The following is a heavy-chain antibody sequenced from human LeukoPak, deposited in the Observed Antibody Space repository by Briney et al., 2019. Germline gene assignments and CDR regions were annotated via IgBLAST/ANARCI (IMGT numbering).Heavy chain of an antibody. V-gene: IGHV1-18*01. CDR1: GYTFTSYG. J-gene: IGHJ4*02. Sequence: ASVKVSCKASGYTFTSYGISWVRQAPGQGLEWMGWISTYNGNTNYAQNLQGRVTMATDTSTSTAYMELRSLRSDDTAVYYCARAGSSWYSLLDNWGQGTLVTVSS. D-gene: IGHD6-13*01. CDR3: ARAGSSWYSLLDN. CDR2: ISTYNGNT.